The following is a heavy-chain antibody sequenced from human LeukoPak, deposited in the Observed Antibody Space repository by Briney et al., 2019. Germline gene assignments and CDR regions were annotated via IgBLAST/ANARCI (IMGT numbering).Heavy chain of an antibody. CDR2: IYSGGTA. V-gene: IGHV3-66*04. CDR1: GFTVSTNS. Sequence: PEGSLRLSCAVSGFTVSTNSMTWVRQAPGKGLEWVSLIYSGGTAYYADSVKGRFTISRDNSKNTLYLQMNSLRAEDTAVYYCARRGYGDYAPFDYWGQGTLATVSS. J-gene: IGHJ4*02. CDR3: ARRGYGDYAPFDY. D-gene: IGHD4-17*01.